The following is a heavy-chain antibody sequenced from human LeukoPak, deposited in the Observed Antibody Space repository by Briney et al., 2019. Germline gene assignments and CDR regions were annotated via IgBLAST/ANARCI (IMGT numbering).Heavy chain of an antibody. CDR2: IIPILGIA. J-gene: IGHJ6*02. CDR1: GGTFSSYA. V-gene: IGHV1-69*04. CDR3: ATLVRCSGGSCYRTYYYYGMDV. Sequence: GASVKVSCKASGGTFSSYAISWVRQAPGQGLEWMGRIIPILGIANYAQKFQGRVTITADKSTSTAYMELSSLRSEDTAVYYCATLVRCSGGSCYRTYYYYGMDVWGQGTTVTVSS. D-gene: IGHD2-15*01.